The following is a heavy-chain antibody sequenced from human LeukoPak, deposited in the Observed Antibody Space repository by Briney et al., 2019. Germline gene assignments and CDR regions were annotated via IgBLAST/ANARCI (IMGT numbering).Heavy chain of an antibody. J-gene: IGHJ4*02. CDR2: ISPGGGTT. Sequence: GGSLRLSCAVSGFAFGSEAMSWVRQSPARGLEWVASISPGGGTTYYADYVKGRFTISRDNSKNSLFVQMNSLRAEDTAVYYCAKSRSGSANRALQIFDNWGQGTLVTVSS. D-gene: IGHD1-14*01. CDR1: GFAFGSEA. V-gene: IGHV3-23*01. CDR3: AKSRSGSANRALQIFDN.